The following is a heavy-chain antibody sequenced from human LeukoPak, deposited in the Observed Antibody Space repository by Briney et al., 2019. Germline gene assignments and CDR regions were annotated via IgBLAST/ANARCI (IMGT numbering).Heavy chain of an antibody. CDR1: GFSLSTSGMC. D-gene: IGHD2-15*01. CDR3: ARRTCSGGSREWSNYDY. Sequence: RESGPALVKPTQTLTLTCTFSGFSLSTSGMCVSWIRQPPGKALEWLARIDWDDDKYYSTSLKTRLTISKDTSKNQVVLTMTNMDPVDTATYYSARRTCSGGSREWSNYDYWGQGTLVTVSS. V-gene: IGHV2-70*11. J-gene: IGHJ4*02. CDR2: IDWDDDK.